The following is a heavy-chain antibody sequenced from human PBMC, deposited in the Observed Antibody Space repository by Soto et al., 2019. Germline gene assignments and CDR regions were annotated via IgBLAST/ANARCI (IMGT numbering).Heavy chain of an antibody. Sequence: PGGSLRLSSAASGFTVSSIYMSWVRQAPGKGLEWVAVISYDGSNKYYADSVKGRFTISRDNSKNTLYLQMNSLRAEDTAVYDCAKDPKSYAFWSGHSQKNWFDPWGQGTLVTVSS. V-gene: IGHV3-30*18. CDR2: ISYDGSNK. CDR1: GFTVSSIY. CDR3: AKDPKSYAFWSGHSQKNWFDP. D-gene: IGHD3-3*01. J-gene: IGHJ5*02.